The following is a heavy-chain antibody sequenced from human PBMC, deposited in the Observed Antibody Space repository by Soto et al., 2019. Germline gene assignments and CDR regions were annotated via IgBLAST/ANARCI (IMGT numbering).Heavy chain of an antibody. CDR3: AKVDKDIVVVPAAIPDGEYYFDY. J-gene: IGHJ4*02. CDR2: ISGSGGST. D-gene: IGHD2-2*01. V-gene: IGHV3-23*01. CDR1: GFTFSSYA. Sequence: GGSLRLSCAASGFTFSSYAMSWVRQAPGKGLEWVSAISGSGGSTYYADSVKGRFTISRDNSKNTLYLQMNSLRAEDTAVYYCAKVDKDIVVVPAAIPDGEYYFDYWGQGTLVTVSS.